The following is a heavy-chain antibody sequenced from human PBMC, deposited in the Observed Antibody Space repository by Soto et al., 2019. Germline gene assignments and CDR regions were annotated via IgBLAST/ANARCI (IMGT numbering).Heavy chain of an antibody. J-gene: IGHJ4*02. CDR3: ARAGNYDVLSGRMYYFDS. CDR1: GGSISSGGYS. D-gene: IGHD3-3*01. V-gene: IGHV4-30-2*01. CDR2: IYHSGST. Sequence: SETLSLTCAVSGGSISSGGYSWSWIRQPPGKGLEWIGYIYHSGSTNYNPSLESRVTFSIDTSNSQFSLRLSSVTAADTAVYFCARAGNYDVLSGRMYYFDSWGQGTPVTVSS.